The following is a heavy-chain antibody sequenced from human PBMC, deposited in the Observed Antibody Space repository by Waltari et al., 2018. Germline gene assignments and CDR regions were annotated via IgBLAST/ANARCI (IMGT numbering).Heavy chain of an antibody. V-gene: IGHV4-59*01. CDR3: ARERSWFDP. CDR1: GAYITSYY. CDR2: ISYSGRT. Sequence: QVQLQESGPGLVKPSETLSLTCTVSGAYITSYYWSWIRQSPGKGLEWIGDISYSGRTDYGPSLKSRITISLDTSKNQFSLKLTSVTAADTAVYYCARERSWFDPWGPGTLVTVSS. J-gene: IGHJ5*02.